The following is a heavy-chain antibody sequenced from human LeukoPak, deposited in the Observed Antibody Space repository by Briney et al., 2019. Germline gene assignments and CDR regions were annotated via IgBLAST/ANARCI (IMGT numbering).Heavy chain of an antibody. J-gene: IGHJ4*02. CDR3: AKAYYDTSGRMGGFDY. CDR2: ISSSSSYT. Sequence: PGGSLRLSCAASGVTFSDYQMSWIRQAPREGLEWVSYISSSSSYTNYADSVKGRFTISRDNAKNSLYLQMNSLRAEDTAVYYCAKAYYDTSGRMGGFDYWGQGTLVTVSS. V-gene: IGHV3-11*03. D-gene: IGHD3-22*01. CDR1: GVTFSDYQ.